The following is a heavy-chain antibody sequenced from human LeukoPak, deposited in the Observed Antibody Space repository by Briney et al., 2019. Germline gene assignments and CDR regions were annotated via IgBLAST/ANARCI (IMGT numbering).Heavy chain of an antibody. CDR3: ARVMRNNWFDP. CDR2: ISGYNGNT. V-gene: IGHV1-18*01. J-gene: IGHJ5*02. CDR1: GYTFTSYG. Sequence: ASVKVSCKASGYTFTSYGISWVRQAPGQGLEWMGWISGYNGNTNYAQKLQGRVTITRNTSISTAYMELSSLRSEDTAVYYCARVMRNNWFDPWGQGTLVTVSS. D-gene: IGHD2-8*01.